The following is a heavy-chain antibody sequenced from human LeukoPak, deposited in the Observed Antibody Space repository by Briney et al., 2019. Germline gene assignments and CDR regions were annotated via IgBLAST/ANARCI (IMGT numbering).Heavy chain of an antibody. D-gene: IGHD2-2*02. CDR2: INPSGGST. Sequence: ASVKVSCKASGYTFTSYYMHWVRQAPGQGLEWMGIINPSGGSTSYAQKFQGRATMTRDTSTSTVYMELSSLRSEDTAVYYCARDEGYCSSTSCYTRFDYWGQGTLVTVSS. CDR3: ARDEGYCSSTSCYTRFDY. J-gene: IGHJ4*02. V-gene: IGHV1-46*01. CDR1: GYTFTSYY.